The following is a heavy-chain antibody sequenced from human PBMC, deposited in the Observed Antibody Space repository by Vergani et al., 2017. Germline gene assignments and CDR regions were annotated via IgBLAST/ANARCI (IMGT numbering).Heavy chain of an antibody. CDR3: ASKRGACRAAYCHSYDF. CDR2: MDYSGST. D-gene: IGHD2-15*01. CDR1: GDSVISTDYH. Sequence: QVQLQESGPGLVKPSETLSLTCTVSGDSVISTDYHWGWIRQPPGKGLEWIGSMDYSGSTSYNPSLEGRISMSFDTPKNKFSLRLTSVTAADTAVYYCASKRGACRAAYCHSYDFWGPGTLVGVSS. J-gene: IGHJ4*02. V-gene: IGHV4-39*01.